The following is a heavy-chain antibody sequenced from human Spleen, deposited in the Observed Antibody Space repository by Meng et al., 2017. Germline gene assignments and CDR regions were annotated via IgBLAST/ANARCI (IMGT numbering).Heavy chain of an antibody. CDR1: GFTFSSYS. V-gene: IGHV3-23*01. CDR2: LSGGGFTT. D-gene: IGHD3-10*01. Sequence: GVLKISCAASGFTFSSYSMNWVRRAPGKGLEWLAALSGGGFTTYYADSVKGRFTISRHNSKNTLYLQVNSLRAEDTALYYCAKYSYGLGDYFDNWGQGALVTVSS. CDR3: AKYSYGLGDYFDN. J-gene: IGHJ4*02.